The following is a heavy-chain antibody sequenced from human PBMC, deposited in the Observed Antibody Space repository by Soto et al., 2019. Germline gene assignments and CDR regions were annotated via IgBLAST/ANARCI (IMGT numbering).Heavy chain of an antibody. CDR2: INPNSGGT. Sequence: GASVKVSCKAPGYTFTGYYMHWVRQAPGQGLEWMGWINPNSGGTNYAQKFQGRVTMTRDTSISTAYMELSRLRSDDTAVYYCARALPGYSSSWLFDYWGQGTLVTVS. CDR1: GYTFTGYY. D-gene: IGHD6-13*01. V-gene: IGHV1-2*02. CDR3: ARALPGYSSSWLFDY. J-gene: IGHJ4*02.